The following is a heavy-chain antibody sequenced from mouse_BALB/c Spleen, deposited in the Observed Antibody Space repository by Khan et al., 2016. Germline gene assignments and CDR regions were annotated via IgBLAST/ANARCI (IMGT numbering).Heavy chain of an antibody. CDR2: IDPENGHT. V-gene: IGHV14-1*02. CDR1: GFNIKDYY. J-gene: IGHJ3*01. Sequence: IQLVQSGAELVRPGALVKLSCKASGFNIKDYYLHWVKQRPEQGLEWVGWIDPENGHTIYDPKFQGKASMTADTYSNTAYLQLSSLTSEDTAVYYCSGEISYHTSRGFAYWGQGTLVTVSA. D-gene: IGHD2-12*01. CDR3: SGEISYHTSRGFAY.